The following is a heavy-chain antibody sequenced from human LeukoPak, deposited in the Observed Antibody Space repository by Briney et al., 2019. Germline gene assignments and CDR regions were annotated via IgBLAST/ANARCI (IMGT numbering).Heavy chain of an antibody. CDR2: IYYSGST. CDR1: GGSISSSSYY. J-gene: IGHJ4*02. Sequence: PSETLSLTCTVSGGSISSSSYYWGWIRQPPGKGLEWIGSIYYSGSTYYNPSLKSRVTISVDTSKNQFSLKLSSVTAADTAVYYCAAKKRRGAIYWEFDYWGQGTLVTVSS. D-gene: IGHD1-26*01. V-gene: IGHV4-39*01. CDR3: AAKKRRGAIYWEFDY.